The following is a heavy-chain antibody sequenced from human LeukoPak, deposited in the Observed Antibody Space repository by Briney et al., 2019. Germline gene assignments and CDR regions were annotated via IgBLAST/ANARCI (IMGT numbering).Heavy chain of an antibody. Sequence: SETLSLTCAVYGGSFSGHYWIWIRQPPGKGLEWIGEINHSGRTDYNPSLKSRVTISVDTSNNQFSLNLNSVTAVDTAVYYCARTPGFGESPDYWGQGTLVTVSS. CDR2: INHSGRT. CDR1: GGSFSGHY. CDR3: ARTPGFGESPDY. D-gene: IGHD3-10*01. V-gene: IGHV4-34*01. J-gene: IGHJ4*02.